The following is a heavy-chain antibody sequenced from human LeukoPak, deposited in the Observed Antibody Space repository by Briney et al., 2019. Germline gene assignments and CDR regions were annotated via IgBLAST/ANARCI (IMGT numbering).Heavy chain of an antibody. CDR1: GFTFSSYG. Sequence: GGSLRLSCAASGFTFSSYGMHWVRQAPGKGLEWVAFIRYDGSNKYYADSVKGRFTISRDNSKNTLYLQMNSLRAEDTAVYYCARDWFHAIDYWGQGTLVTVSS. J-gene: IGHJ4*02. CDR2: IRYDGSNK. D-gene: IGHD2/OR15-2a*01. CDR3: ARDWFHAIDY. V-gene: IGHV3-30*02.